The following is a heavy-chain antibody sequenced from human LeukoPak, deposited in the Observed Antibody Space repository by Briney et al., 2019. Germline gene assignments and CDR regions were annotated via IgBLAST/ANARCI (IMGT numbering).Heavy chain of an antibody. D-gene: IGHD6-6*01. V-gene: IGHV1-46*01. CDR1: GYTFTSYY. Sequence: ASVEVSCKASGYTFTSYYMHWVRRAPGQGLEWMGIINPSGGSTSYAQKFQGRVTMTRDTSTSTVYMELSSLRSEDTAVYYCARGSGSSAYYYYYYMDVWGKGTTVTVSS. J-gene: IGHJ6*03. CDR3: ARGSGSSAYYYYYYMDV. CDR2: INPSGGST.